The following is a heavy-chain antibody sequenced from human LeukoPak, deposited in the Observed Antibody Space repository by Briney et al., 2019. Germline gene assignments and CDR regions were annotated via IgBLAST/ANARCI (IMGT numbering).Heavy chain of an antibody. Sequence: ASVKVSCKASGYTFTSYDINWVRQATGQGLEWMGWMNPSSGNTGYAQKFQGRVTITRNTSISTAYMELSSLRSEDTAVYYCARALYSNYDYYYYYYMDVWGKGTTVTVSS. CDR2: MNPSSGNT. CDR3: ARALYSNYDYYYYYYMDV. J-gene: IGHJ6*03. V-gene: IGHV1-8*03. CDR1: GYTFTSYD. D-gene: IGHD4-11*01.